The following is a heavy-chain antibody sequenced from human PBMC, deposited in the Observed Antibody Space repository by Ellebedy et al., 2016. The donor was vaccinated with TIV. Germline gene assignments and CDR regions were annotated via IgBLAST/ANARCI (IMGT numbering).Heavy chain of an antibody. Sequence: SVKVSCXASGYTFTSYGISWVRQAPGQGLEWMGGIIPIFGTANYAQKFQGRVTITADKSTSTAYMELSSLRSEDTAVYYCAAVPPSGSTTTTGGYWGQGTLVTVSS. D-gene: IGHD5-12*01. J-gene: IGHJ4*02. CDR1: GYTFTSYG. CDR2: IIPIFGTA. V-gene: IGHV1-69*06. CDR3: AAVPPSGSTTTTGGY.